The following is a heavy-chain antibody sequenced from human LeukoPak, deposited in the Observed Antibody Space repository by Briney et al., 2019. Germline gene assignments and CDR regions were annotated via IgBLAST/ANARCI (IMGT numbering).Heavy chain of an antibody. CDR3: ARGWDSSGQMPFLY. J-gene: IGHJ4*02. Sequence: ASVKVSCKASGGTFSSYAISWERQAPGQGLEWMGGIIPIFGTANYAQKFQGRVTITADVSTSTAYMELSSLRSEDTAVYYCARGWDSSGQMPFLYWGQGTLVTVSS. CDR2: IIPIFGTA. V-gene: IGHV1-69*13. D-gene: IGHD3-22*01. CDR1: GGTFSSYA.